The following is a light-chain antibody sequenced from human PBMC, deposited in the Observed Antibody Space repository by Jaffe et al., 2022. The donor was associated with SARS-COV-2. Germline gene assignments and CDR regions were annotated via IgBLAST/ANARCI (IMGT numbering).Light chain of an antibody. CDR1: GSNIGGSA. J-gene: IGLJ2*01. CDR2: SHT. Sequence: SVLTQSPSVSGTLGQTVTISCFGGGSNIGGSALNWYQQVPGAAPRLLIYSHTQRPSGVSDRFSGAKSATSASLAISGLQSEDEADYFCSTWDETLNGVVFGEGTRLTVL. V-gene: IGLV1-44*01. CDR3: STWDETLNGVV.